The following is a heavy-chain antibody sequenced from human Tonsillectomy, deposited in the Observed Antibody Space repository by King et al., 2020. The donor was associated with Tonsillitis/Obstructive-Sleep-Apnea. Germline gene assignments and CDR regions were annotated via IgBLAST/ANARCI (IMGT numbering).Heavy chain of an antibody. CDR1: GFNFSTDV. J-gene: IGHJ4*02. CDR2: ISYDGSIT. V-gene: IGHV3-30*14. Sequence: VQLVESGGGVVQPGRSLRLSCVASGFNFSTDVVHWVRQAPGKGLEWVALISYDGSITYYGDSVKDRFTISRDNSKNTLYLQMYSLRAEDTGVYYCARDTSHWYGEFRSWGQGTLVTVSA. CDR3: ARDTSHWYGEFRS. D-gene: IGHD3-10*01.